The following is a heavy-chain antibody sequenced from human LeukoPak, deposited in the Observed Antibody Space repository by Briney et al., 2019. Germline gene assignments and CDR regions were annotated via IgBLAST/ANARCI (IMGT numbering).Heavy chain of an antibody. V-gene: IGHV7-4-1*02. CDR1: GYTFTSYA. CDR3: ARDRLGESSLGDY. Sequence: ASVKVSCKASGYTFTSYAMNWVRQAPGQGLEWMGWINTNTGNPTYAQGFTGRFVLFVDSSVSTAYLQISSLKAEDTAVYYCARDRLGESSLGDYWGQGTLVTVSS. J-gene: IGHJ4*02. D-gene: IGHD3-16*02. CDR2: INTNTGNP.